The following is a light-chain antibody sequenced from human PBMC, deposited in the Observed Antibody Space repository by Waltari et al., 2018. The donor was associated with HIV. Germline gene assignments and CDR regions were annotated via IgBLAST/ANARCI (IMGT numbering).Light chain of an antibody. CDR2: ANI. Sequence: QSVLTQPPSVSGAPGQRVTISCTGTSSNIGAGYDVHWYQPLPGTAPKLLIYANIHRPSGVPDRVSVSKSATSASLAITGLQAEDEADYFCQSYDSSLSAYVVFGGGTKLTVL. CDR1: SSNIGAGYD. J-gene: IGLJ2*01. CDR3: QSYDSSLSAYVV. V-gene: IGLV1-40*01.